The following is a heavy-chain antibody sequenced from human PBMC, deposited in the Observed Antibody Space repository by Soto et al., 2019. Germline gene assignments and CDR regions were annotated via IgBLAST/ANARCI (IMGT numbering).Heavy chain of an antibody. D-gene: IGHD3-9*01. CDR3: ARFGNYDILTGYYPPYYFDY. J-gene: IGHJ4*02. V-gene: IGHV5-51*01. CDR2: IYPGDSDT. Sequence: PGESLKISCKGSGYSFTSYWIGWVRQMPGKGLEWMGIIYPGDSDTRYSPSFQGQVTISADKSISTAYLQWSSLKASDTAMYYCARFGNYDILTGYYPPYYFDYWGQGTLVTVSS. CDR1: GYSFTSYW.